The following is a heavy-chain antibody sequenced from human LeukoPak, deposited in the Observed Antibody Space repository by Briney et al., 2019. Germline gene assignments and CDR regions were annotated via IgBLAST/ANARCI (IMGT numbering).Heavy chain of an antibody. V-gene: IGHV3-66*01. J-gene: IGHJ4*02. CDR3: ARGQYYGSQSSRAFDF. CDR2: IYVGGGT. CDR1: GSTVSNNY. Sequence: PGGSLRLSCEASGSTVSNNYMSWVRQAPGKGLEWVSIIYVGGGTYYADSVKGRFIMSRDNSKNTLYLQMNSLRADDTAVYYCARGQYYGSQSSRAFDFWAQGTLVTVS. D-gene: IGHD3-10*01.